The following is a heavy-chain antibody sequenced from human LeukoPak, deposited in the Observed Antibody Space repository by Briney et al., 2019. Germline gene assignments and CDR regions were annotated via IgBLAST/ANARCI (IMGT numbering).Heavy chain of an antibody. V-gene: IGHV1-2*02. J-gene: IGHJ4*02. D-gene: IGHD1-26*01. CDR2: INPNSGGT. Sequence: GASVKVSCKASGYTFTGYYMHCGRQAPGQGLEWMGWINPNSGGTNYAQKFQGRVTMTRDTSISTAYMELSRLKSDDTAVYYCASLGGYSGSYSTTDYWGQGTLVTVSS. CDR1: GYTFTGYY. CDR3: ASLGGYSGSYSTTDY.